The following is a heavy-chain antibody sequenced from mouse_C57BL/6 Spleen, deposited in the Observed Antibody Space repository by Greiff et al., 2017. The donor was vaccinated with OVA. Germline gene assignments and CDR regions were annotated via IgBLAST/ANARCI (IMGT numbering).Heavy chain of an antibody. D-gene: IGHD3-3*01. J-gene: IGHJ2*01. CDR2: IYPGDGDT. CDR3: ARSPGLYYFDY. V-gene: IGHV1-82*01. Sequence: QVQLQQSGPELVKPGASVKISCKASGYAFSSSWMNWVKQRPGKGLEWIGRIYPGDGDTNYNGKFKGKATLTADKSSSTAYMQRSSLTSEDSAVYFCARSPGLYYFDYWGQGTTLTVSS. CDR1: GYAFSSSW.